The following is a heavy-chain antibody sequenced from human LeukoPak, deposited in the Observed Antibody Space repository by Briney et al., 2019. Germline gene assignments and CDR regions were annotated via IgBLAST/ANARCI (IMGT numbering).Heavy chain of an antibody. Sequence: GGSLRLSCAASGFTFGSAWMSWVRQAPGKGLEWVAHIRQDGSEKYYVDSVKGRVTISRDNAKNSLYLQMNSLRVDDTAVYYCVRDPTRGEINFDYWGQGTLVTVSS. CDR3: VRDPTRGEINFDY. CDR2: IRQDGSEK. V-gene: IGHV3-7*01. CDR1: GFTFGSAW. D-gene: IGHD3-10*01. J-gene: IGHJ4*02.